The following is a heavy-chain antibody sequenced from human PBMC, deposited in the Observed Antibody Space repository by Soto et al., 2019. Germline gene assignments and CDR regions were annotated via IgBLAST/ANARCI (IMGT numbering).Heavy chain of an antibody. CDR2: IKSKTDGGTS. CDR3: TTDPQWLVIMGPYYFDS. J-gene: IGHJ4*02. CDR1: GFSFNDAW. V-gene: IGHV3-15*01. D-gene: IGHD3-9*01. Sequence: GGSLRLSCAASGFSFNDAWMSWVRQAPGKGLEWVGRIKSKTDGGTSDYATPVKGRFTMSRDDSKNTVFLQMSSLKTEDTAFYYCTTDPQWLVIMGPYYFDSWGQGTLVTVSS.